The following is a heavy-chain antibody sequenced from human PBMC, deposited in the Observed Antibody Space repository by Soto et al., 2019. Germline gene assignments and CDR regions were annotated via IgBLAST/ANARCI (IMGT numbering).Heavy chain of an antibody. J-gene: IGHJ4*02. CDR3: ARSHKRSRGPLAFGY. CDR2: IYYSGST. Sequence: NPSETLSLTCTISGGSISSSSYYWGWIRQPPGKGLEWIGSIYYSGSTSYNPSLKSRVTMSVDTSKKQFTLKLSSVTAADTAVYYCARSHKRSRGPLAFGYWGQGTLVTVSS. V-gene: IGHV4-39*01. CDR1: GGSISSSSYY. D-gene: IGHD3-10*01.